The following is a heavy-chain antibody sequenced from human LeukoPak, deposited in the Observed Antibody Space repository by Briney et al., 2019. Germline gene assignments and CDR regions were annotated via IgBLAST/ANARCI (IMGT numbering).Heavy chain of an antibody. J-gene: IGHJ5*02. V-gene: IGHV1-18*01. D-gene: IGHD2-8*01. CDR1: GYTFSSYG. CDR3: AREIEYCTNGVCFPWFDP. Sequence: ASVSVSCKASGYTFSSYGISWVRHAPGQGLEWMGWICVYNGNTNYAQKLQGRVTMTTDTSTSTAYMELRSLRSDDTAVYYCAREIEYCTNGVCFPWFDPWGQGTLVTVSS. CDR2: ICVYNGNT.